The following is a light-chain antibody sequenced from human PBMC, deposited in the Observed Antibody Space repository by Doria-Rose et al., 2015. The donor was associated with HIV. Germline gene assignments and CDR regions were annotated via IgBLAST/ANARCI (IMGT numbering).Light chain of an antibody. CDR3: HQYGTSWT. CDR1: QSFSSTY. V-gene: IGKV3-20*01. CDR2: DGS. Sequence: ENVMTQSPGTLSLSPGERATLSCRASQSFSSTYLAWYQQNPGQAPSLLIYDGSTRATGIPDRFSASGSGTDFTLTINRLEPEDFALYYCHQYGTSWTFGQGTKVEI. J-gene: IGKJ1*01.